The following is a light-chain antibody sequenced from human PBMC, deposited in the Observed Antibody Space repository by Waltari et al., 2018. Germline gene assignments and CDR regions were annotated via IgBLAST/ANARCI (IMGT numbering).Light chain of an antibody. CDR3: QQRRSWPLT. CDR1: HSVDWY. Sequence: EIVLTQSPAPLSLSPGERATLSCRASHSVDWYLAWYQQRPGQPPRLLIYDTSNRAPGIPARFGGSGSDTDFTLTISSLGPEDFAVYYCQQRRSWPLTFGGGTKVGIE. CDR2: DTS. J-gene: IGKJ4*01. V-gene: IGKV3-11*01.